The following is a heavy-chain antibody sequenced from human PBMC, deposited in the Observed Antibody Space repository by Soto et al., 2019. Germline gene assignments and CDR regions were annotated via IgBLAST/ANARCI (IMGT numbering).Heavy chain of an antibody. V-gene: IGHV5-51*01. CDR3: ARHRGCSSWYPGYYYGMDV. J-gene: IGHJ6*02. CDR2: IYPGDSDT. D-gene: IGHD6-13*01. Sequence: GESLKISCKGSGYSFTSYWIGWVRQMPGKGLEWMGIIYPGDSDTRYSPSFQGQVTISANKSISTAYLQWSSLKAPDTAMYYCARHRGCSSWYPGYYYGMDVLGQGTTVTVS. CDR1: GYSFTSYW.